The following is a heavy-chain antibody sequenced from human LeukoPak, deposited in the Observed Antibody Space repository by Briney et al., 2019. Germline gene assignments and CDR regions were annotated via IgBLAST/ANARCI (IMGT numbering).Heavy chain of an antibody. D-gene: IGHD4-23*01. CDR3: ARRVFGGNCYYDC. V-gene: IGHV3-72*01. CDR2: IRNKANSYTT. CDR1: GFTFSDHY. Sequence: PGGSLRLSCAASGFTFSDHYMDWVRQAPGKGLEWVGRIRNKANSYTTDYAASVKGRFTTSRDDSKNSLYLQMNSLKTEDTAVYYCARRVFGGNCYYDCWGQGALVTVSS. J-gene: IGHJ4*02.